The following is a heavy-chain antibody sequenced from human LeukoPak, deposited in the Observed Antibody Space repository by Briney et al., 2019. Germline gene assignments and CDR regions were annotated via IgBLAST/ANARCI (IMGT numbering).Heavy chain of an antibody. V-gene: IGHV4-34*01. CDR2: INHSGST. J-gene: IGHJ6*02. D-gene: IGHD3-3*01. Sequence: SETLSLTCAVYGGSFSGYYWSWIRQPPGKGLEWIGEINHSGSTNYNPSLKSRVTISVDTSKNQFSLKLSFVTAADTAVYYCARAVLRFLEWFGKDYYYGMDVWGQGTTVTVSS. CDR1: GGSFSGYY. CDR3: ARAVLRFLEWFGKDYYYGMDV.